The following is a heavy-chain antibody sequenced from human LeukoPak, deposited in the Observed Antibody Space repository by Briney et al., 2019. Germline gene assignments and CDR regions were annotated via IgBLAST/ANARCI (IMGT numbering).Heavy chain of an antibody. CDR2: IIPIFGTA. J-gene: IGHJ4*02. Sequence: SVTVSCTASGGTFSSYAISWVRQAPGQGLEWMGGIIPIFGTANYAQKFQGRVTITADESTSTAYMELSSLRSEDTAVYYCASPLGGDGYNYGYWGQGTLVTVSS. CDR3: ASPLGGDGYNYGY. V-gene: IGHV1-69*13. D-gene: IGHD5-24*01. CDR1: GGTFSSYA.